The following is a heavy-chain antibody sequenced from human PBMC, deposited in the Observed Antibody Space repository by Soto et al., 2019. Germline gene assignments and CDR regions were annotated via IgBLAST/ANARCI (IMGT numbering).Heavy chain of an antibody. Sequence: PGGSLRLSCAASGFTFSSYSMHWVRQAPGKGLEWVPYISPSSSSIYYADSVKGRFTISRDNAKNSLYLQMNSLRAEDTAVYYCARVAYYYDSSGYFYWGQGTLVTVSS. CDR3: ARVAYYYDSSGYFY. V-gene: IGHV3-48*01. D-gene: IGHD3-22*01. CDR1: GFTFSSYS. CDR2: ISPSSSSI. J-gene: IGHJ4*02.